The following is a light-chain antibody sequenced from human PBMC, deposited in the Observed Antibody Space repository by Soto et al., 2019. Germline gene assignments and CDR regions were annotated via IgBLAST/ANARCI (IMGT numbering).Light chain of an antibody. Sequence: QSALTQPASVSGSPGQSITISCTGTSSDVGGYNYVSWYQQHPGKAPKLMIYDVSNRPSGVSNRFSGSKSGNTASLTIPGLQAEDEADYYCSSYTSSSTLEAVFGGGTKLTVL. CDR2: DVS. V-gene: IGLV2-14*01. CDR1: SSDVGGYNY. J-gene: IGLJ2*01. CDR3: SSYTSSSTLEAV.